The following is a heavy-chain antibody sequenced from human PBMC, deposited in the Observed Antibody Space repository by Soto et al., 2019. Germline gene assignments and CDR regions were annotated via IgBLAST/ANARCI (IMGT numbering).Heavy chain of an antibody. Sequence: SVKVSCKSSGYPFTHYPITWVRQAPGQGLEWMGRTIPILAITDYAQKFQGRVTITADRSTTTAYMELSSLNFEDTAVYYCARGGDGSGSESVFDIWGQGTMVTVSS. J-gene: IGHJ3*02. D-gene: IGHD3-22*01. CDR1: GYPFTHYP. CDR3: ARGGDGSGSESVFDI. CDR2: TIPILAIT. V-gene: IGHV1-69*04.